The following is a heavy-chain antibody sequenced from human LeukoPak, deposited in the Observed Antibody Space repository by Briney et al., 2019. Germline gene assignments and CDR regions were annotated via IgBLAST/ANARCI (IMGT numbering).Heavy chain of an antibody. V-gene: IGHV5-51*01. CDR1: GYTFTSYW. CDR3: ARHYDSPDI. Sequence: GESLRISCKGSGYTFTSYWIAWVRQMPGKGLQWMGIIYPGDSDIRYSPSFQGQVTISADKSINTACLQWTSLKASDTAMYYCARHYDSPDIWGQGTMVTVSS. CDR2: IYPGDSDI. D-gene: IGHD3-22*01. J-gene: IGHJ3*02.